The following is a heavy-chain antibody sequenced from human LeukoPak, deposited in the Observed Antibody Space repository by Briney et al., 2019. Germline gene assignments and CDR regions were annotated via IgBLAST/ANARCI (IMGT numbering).Heavy chain of an antibody. CDR1: RYTFTSYG. D-gene: IGHD5-12*01. Sequence: ASVKVSCKASRYTFTSYGISWVRQAPGQGLEWMGWISAYNGNTNYAQKFQGRVTMTRDTSISTAYMELSRLRSDDTAVYYCARDRGIVATHFDYWGQGTLVTVS. J-gene: IGHJ4*02. V-gene: IGHV1-18*01. CDR2: ISAYNGNT. CDR3: ARDRGIVATHFDY.